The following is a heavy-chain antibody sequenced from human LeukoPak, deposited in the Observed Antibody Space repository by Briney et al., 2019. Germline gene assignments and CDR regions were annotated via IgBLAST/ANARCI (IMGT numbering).Heavy chain of an antibody. V-gene: IGHV3-21*01. J-gene: IGHJ4*02. Sequence: PGGSLRLSCAASGFTFSSYSMNWVRQAPGKGLEWVSSISSSSSYIYYADSVKGRFTISRDNAKNSLYLQMNSLRAEDTAVYYCAGADIVVVISNFDYWGQGTLVTVSS. CDR3: AGADIVVVISNFDY. CDR2: ISSSSSYI. D-gene: IGHD2-21*01. CDR1: GFTFSSYS.